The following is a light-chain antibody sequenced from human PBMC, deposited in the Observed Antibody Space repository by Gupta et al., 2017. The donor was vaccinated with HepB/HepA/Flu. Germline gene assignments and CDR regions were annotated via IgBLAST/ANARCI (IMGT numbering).Light chain of an antibody. CDR2: SAS. CDR1: QSVTRNY. J-gene: IGKJ4*01. Sequence: EIVLTQSPGTLSLSPGERATLSCRASQSVTRNYLGWYQQRPGQAPRLLIYSASSRATGIPDRFSGSGSGTDFTLTISRLEPEDFAVYYCQQHCCLPLTFGGGTKVEIK. V-gene: IGKV3-20*01. CDR3: QQHCCLPLT.